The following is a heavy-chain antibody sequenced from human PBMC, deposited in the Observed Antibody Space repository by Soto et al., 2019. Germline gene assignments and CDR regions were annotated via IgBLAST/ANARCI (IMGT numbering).Heavy chain of an antibody. D-gene: IGHD2-2*01. V-gene: IGHV1-18*01. Sequence: ASVKVSCKTSGYTFSNYGITWVRQAPGQPLEWLGWISLYSDGTNYAQKFQGRASMTTDTSTTTAYMELRSLRSDDTAVYYCARVVPGAEAWFDPWGQGILVTVSS. J-gene: IGHJ5*02. CDR3: ARVVPGAEAWFDP. CDR1: GYTFSNYG. CDR2: ISLYSDGT.